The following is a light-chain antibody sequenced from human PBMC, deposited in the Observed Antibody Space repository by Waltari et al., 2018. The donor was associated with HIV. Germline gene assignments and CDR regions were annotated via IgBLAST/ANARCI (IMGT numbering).Light chain of an antibody. Sequence: DIQMTQSPSTLSASVGDRVTITCRASQSISYWLAWYQQKPGRAPKLLIHKASSLESGVPSRFSGSGSGTEFTLTISSLQPDDFATYYCQHSNSYSYTFGQGTKLEIK. CDR1: QSISYW. CDR3: QHSNSYSYT. V-gene: IGKV1-5*03. CDR2: KAS. J-gene: IGKJ2*01.